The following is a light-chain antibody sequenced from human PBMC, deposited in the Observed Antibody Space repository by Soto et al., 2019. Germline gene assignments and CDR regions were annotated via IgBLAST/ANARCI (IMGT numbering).Light chain of an antibody. CDR2: DAS. CDR3: QQFNNWPRT. V-gene: IGKV3-15*01. Sequence: TQSPAALSLSPRERATLSCRASQSVSSKLAWYQQKPGQAPRLLIYDASTRATGIPARFSGSGSGTEFTLTISSLQSEDFAVYYCQQFNNWPRTFGQGTKVDIK. J-gene: IGKJ1*01. CDR1: QSVSSK.